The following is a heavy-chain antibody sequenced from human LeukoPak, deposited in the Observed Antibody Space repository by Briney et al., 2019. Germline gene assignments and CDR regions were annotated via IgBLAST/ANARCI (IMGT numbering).Heavy chain of an antibody. CDR2: IYYSGST. J-gene: IGHJ4*02. V-gene: IGHV4-59*01. CDR1: GGSISSYY. Sequence: SETLSLTCNVSGGSISSYYWSWIRQPPGKGLEWIGYIYYSGSTNYNPSLKSRVTISVDTSKNQFSLKLSSVTAADTAVYYCAREGQQPRIYYFDYWGQGTLVTVSS. D-gene: IGHD6-13*01. CDR3: AREGQQPRIYYFDY.